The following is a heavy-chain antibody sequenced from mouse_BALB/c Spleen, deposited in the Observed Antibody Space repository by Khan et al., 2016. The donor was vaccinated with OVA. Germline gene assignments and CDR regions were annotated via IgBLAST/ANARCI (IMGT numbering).Heavy chain of an antibody. CDR2: ISYSGNT. J-gene: IGHJ3*01. D-gene: IGHD2-4*01. V-gene: IGHV3-2*02. Sequence: EVQLLETGPGLVKPSQSLSLTCTVTGYSITSEYTWNWIRQFPGNTLEWMGFISYSGNTRYNPSLKSRISITRDTSKNQFFLQLNSVTSDDTATYFCARKDYYDYDPFPYWGQGTLVTGSA. CDR1: GYSITSEYT. CDR3: ARKDYYDYDPFPY.